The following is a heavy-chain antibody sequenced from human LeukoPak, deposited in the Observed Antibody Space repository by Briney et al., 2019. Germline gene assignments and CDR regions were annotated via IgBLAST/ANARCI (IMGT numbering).Heavy chain of an antibody. J-gene: IGHJ4*02. CDR3: AKDIAAAAPGYYFDY. V-gene: IGHV3-9*01. D-gene: IGHD6-13*01. Sequence: GGTLRLSCAASGFTFDDYAMHWVRQAPGKGLEWVSGISWNSGSIGYADSVKGRFIISRDNAKNSLYLQMNSLRAEDTALYYCAKDIAAAAPGYYFDYWGQGTLVTVSS. CDR1: GFTFDDYA. CDR2: ISWNSGSI.